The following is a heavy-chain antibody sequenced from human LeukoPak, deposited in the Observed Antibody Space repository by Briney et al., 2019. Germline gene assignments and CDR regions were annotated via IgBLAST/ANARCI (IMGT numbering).Heavy chain of an antibody. J-gene: IGHJ4*02. D-gene: IGHD6-6*01. CDR1: GYTFTGYY. V-gene: IGHV1-2*02. CDR2: INLNSGGT. CDR3: ARAGHGATSVGEYMNDY. Sequence: GASVKVSCKASGYTFTGYYMHWVRQAPGQGLEWMGWINLNSGGTSYAQKFQGRVTMTRDTSNTSAYMELSSLRSDDTAVYYCARAGHGATSVGEYMNDYWGQGTLVTVSS.